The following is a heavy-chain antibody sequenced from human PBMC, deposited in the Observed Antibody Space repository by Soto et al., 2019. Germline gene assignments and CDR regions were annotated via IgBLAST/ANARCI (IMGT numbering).Heavy chain of an antibody. CDR1: GGSFSGYY. D-gene: IGHD4-17*01. J-gene: IGHJ4*02. CDR2: INHSGST. V-gene: IGHV4-34*01. CDR3: ARGRALRCWSV. Sequence: SETLSLTCAVYGGSFSGYYWSWIRQPPGKGLEWIGEINHSGSTNYNPSLKSRVTISVDTSKNQFSLKLSSVTAADTAVYYCARGRALRCWSVWGQGTLVTVSS.